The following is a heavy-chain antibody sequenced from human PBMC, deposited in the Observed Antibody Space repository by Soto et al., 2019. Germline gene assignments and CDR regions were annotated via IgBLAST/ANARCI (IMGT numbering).Heavy chain of an antibody. CDR1: GGTFSSYA. CDR3: ARDLRYNWYSP. D-gene: IGHD4-17*01. J-gene: IGHJ5*02. Sequence: SVKVSCKASGGTFSSYAISWLRQAPGQGLEWMGGIIPIFGTANYAQKFQGRVTITADESTSTAYMELSSLRSEDTAVYSFARDLRYNWYSPWGQGTLVTVSS. CDR2: IIPIFGTA. V-gene: IGHV1-69*13.